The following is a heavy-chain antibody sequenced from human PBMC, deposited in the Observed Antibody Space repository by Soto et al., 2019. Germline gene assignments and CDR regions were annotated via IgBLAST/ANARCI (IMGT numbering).Heavy chain of an antibody. CDR3: TREKIESCDRLYDAFDI. D-gene: IGHD2-15*01. Sequence: GASVKVSCKTSGYTFTDYYTHWVRQAPGQGLEWMGWMNPKSGGAYFAQKFQGRVTLTRDTSIGTGYIEVKRLTSDDTAVYFCTREKIESCDRLYDAFDIRGQGTTVTVSS. J-gene: IGHJ3*02. CDR1: GYTFTDYY. V-gene: IGHV1-2*02. CDR2: MNPKSGGA.